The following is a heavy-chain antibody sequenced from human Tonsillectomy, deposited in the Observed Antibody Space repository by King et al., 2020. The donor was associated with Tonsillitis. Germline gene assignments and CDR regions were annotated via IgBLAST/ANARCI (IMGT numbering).Heavy chain of an antibody. D-gene: IGHD1/OR15-1a*01. CDR1: GYTFTTYG. CDR2: IDTSNNNT. J-gene: IGHJ3*02. CDR3: AGERGDGGNSYSAFDM. Sequence: QLVQSESEVKAPGTSVKVSCKASGYTFTTYGIYWVRQAPGRGVGWMGWIDTSNNNTDYAQKFQGRVTMTTDTSTTAAHMELRSLEFDDTAVYYWAGERGDGGNSYSAFDMWGQGTMVTVSS. V-gene: IGHV1-18*01.